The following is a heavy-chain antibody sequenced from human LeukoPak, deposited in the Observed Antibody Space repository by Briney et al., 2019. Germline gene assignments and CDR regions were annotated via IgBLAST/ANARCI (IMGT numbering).Heavy chain of an antibody. Sequence: PSQTLSLTCAVSGASISNDDYYWHWIRQPPGKGLEWIGYIYYSGSATYNPSLKSRVTISVDTSKNQFSLKLSSVTAADTAVYFCARTRRFSDDYETAEHFRRWGQGTLVTVSS. V-gene: IGHV4-30-4*01. CDR1: GASISNDDYY. D-gene: IGHD4-17*01. J-gene: IGHJ1*01. CDR2: IYYSGSA. CDR3: ARTRRFSDDYETAEHFRR.